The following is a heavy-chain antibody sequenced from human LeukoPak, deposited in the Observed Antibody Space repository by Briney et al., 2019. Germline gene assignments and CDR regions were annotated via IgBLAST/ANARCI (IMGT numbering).Heavy chain of an antibody. CDR1: GFTFSSYA. J-gene: IGHJ3*02. V-gene: IGHV3-23*01. CDR3: ASVTVLGKRNAFDN. CDR2: ISGSGGST. Sequence: PGGSLRLSCAASGFTFSSYAMSWVRQAPGKGLEWVSAISGSGGSTYYADSVKGRFTISRDNSKNTLYLQMNSLRAEDTAVYYCASVTVLGKRNAFDNWGRGTMVTVSS. D-gene: IGHD7-27*01.